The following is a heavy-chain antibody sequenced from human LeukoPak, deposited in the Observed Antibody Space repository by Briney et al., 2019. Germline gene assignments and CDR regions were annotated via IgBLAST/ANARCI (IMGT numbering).Heavy chain of an antibody. CDR3: AKDRSPHTYYYDSSPDAFDI. J-gene: IGHJ3*02. D-gene: IGHD3-22*01. V-gene: IGHV3-30*18. CDR1: GFAFSNHG. Sequence: GGSLRLSCAASGFAFSNHGMHWVRQAPGKGLEWVAVISYDGSNKYYADSVKGRFTISRDNSKNTLYLQMNSLRAEDTAVYYCAKDRSPHTYYYDSSPDAFDIWGQGTMVTVSS. CDR2: ISYDGSNK.